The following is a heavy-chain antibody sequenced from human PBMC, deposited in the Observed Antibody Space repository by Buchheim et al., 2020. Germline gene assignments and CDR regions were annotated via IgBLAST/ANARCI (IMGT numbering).Heavy chain of an antibody. CDR3: AKDQVEVGSYNFDY. D-gene: IGHD1-1*01. CDR2: ISPGGVST. V-gene: IGHV3-23*01. J-gene: IGHJ4*02. CDR1: GFTFSSYA. Sequence: EVQLLESGGGLVQPGGSLRLSCAASGFTFSSYAMSWVRQAPGKGLEWVSAISPGGVSTYYSDSVRGRFTISRDNSKNTLYLQMNSLRAEDTAVYYCAKDQVEVGSYNFDYWGQGTL.